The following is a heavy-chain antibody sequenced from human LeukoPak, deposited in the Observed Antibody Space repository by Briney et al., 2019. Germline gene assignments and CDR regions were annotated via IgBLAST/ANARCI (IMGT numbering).Heavy chain of an antibody. D-gene: IGHD3-22*01. V-gene: IGHV3-48*01. CDR1: GFTFSSYS. CDR3: ARANYYDSRNWFDP. J-gene: IGHJ5*02. CDR2: ISSSSSTI. Sequence: GGSLRLSCAASGFTFSSYSMNWVRQAPGKGLEGVSYISSSSSTIYYADSVKGRFTISRDNAKNSVYLQMNSLRAEDTAVYYCARANYYDSRNWFDPWGQGTLVTVSS.